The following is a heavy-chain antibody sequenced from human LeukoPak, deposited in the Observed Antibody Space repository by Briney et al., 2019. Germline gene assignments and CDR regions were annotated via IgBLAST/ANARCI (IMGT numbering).Heavy chain of an antibody. CDR2: INHSGST. J-gene: IGHJ5*02. Sequence: SETLSLTCTVSGDSISSYYWSWIRQPPGKGLEWIGEINHSGSTNYNPSLKSRVTISVDTSKNQFSLKLSSVTAADTAVYYCARRSYDFWTPKYNWFDPWGQGTLVTVSS. CDR1: GDSISSYY. V-gene: IGHV4-34*01. D-gene: IGHD3-3*01. CDR3: ARRSYDFWTPKYNWFDP.